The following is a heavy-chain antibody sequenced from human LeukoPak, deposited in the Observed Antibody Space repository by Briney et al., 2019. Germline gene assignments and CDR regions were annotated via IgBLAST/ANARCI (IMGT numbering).Heavy chain of an antibody. J-gene: IGHJ4*02. V-gene: IGHV3-15*01. Sequence: GGSLRLSCATSGFTFKNAWMSWIHQAPGKGLEWVGRIKSKHDGGTTDFAAPVKGRFSISRDDSENTLYLQMNSLISDDTAVYYCTTAPASLDYWGQGTLVTVSS. CDR1: GFTFKNAW. CDR3: TTAPASLDY. CDR2: IKSKHDGGTT.